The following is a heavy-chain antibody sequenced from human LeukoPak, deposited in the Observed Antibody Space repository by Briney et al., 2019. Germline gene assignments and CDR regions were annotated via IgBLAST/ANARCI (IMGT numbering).Heavy chain of an antibody. CDR2: ISSSSSYI. D-gene: IGHD6-13*01. CDR3: ARARQQLACDY. J-gene: IGHJ4*02. CDR1: GFTFSSYS. V-gene: IGHV3-21*01. Sequence: GGSLRLSCAASGFTFSSYSMNWVRQAPGKGLEWVSSISSSSSYINYADSVKGRFTISKDNAKNSLYLQMNSLRAEDTAVYYCARARQQLACDYWGQGTLVTVSS.